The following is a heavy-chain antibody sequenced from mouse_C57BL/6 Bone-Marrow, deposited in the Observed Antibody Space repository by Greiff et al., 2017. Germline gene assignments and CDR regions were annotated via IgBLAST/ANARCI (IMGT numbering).Heavy chain of an antibody. CDR1: GYTFTSYG. J-gene: IGHJ3*01. CDR3: ARGIYYDFTWFAY. D-gene: IGHD2-4*01. Sequence: QVQLKESGAELARPGASVKLSCKASGYTFTSYGISWVKQRTGQGLEWIGEIYPRSGNTYYNEKFKGKATLTADKSSSTAYMELRSLTSEDSAVYFCARGIYYDFTWFAYWAQVTLVTVSA. V-gene: IGHV1-81*01. CDR2: IYPRSGNT.